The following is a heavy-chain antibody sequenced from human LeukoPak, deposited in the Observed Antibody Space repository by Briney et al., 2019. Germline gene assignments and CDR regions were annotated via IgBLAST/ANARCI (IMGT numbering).Heavy chain of an antibody. CDR2: INPNSGGT. V-gene: IGHV1-2*02. Sequence: GASVKVSCKASGYTFTGYYMHWVRQAPGQGLEWMGWINPNSGGTNYAQKFQGRVTMTRDTSISTAYMELSRLRSDDTAVYYCASTYGSRSYFPYYYGMDVWGQGTTVTVSS. CDR3: ASTYGSRSYFPYYYGMDV. J-gene: IGHJ6*02. D-gene: IGHD3-10*01. CDR1: GYTFTGYY.